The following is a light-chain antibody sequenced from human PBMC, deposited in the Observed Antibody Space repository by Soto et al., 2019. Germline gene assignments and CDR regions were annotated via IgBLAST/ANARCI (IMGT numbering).Light chain of an antibody. Sequence: DIQMTQSPSSLSASVGDRVTITCQSSQDISNYLNWYQQKPGKAPKLLIYDASNLETGAPSRFSGSGSGTDFTFTISSLQPEDIATYYCQQYDNRLSYTFGQGTKLEIK. CDR3: QQYDNRLSYT. CDR2: DAS. CDR1: QDISNY. V-gene: IGKV1-33*01. J-gene: IGKJ2*01.